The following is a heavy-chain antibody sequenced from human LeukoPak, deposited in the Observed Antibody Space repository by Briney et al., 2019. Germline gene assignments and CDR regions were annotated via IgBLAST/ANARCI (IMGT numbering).Heavy chain of an antibody. CDR1: GFTVSTNY. D-gene: IGHD2-21*01. J-gene: IGHJ4*02. CDR3: ATDYSAGGDY. Sequence: PGGSLRLSCAASGFTVSTNYMSWVRQAPGKGLEWVGRIKSKTDGGTTDYAAPVKGRFTISRDDSKNTLYLQMNSLKTEDTAVYYCATDYSAGGDYWGQGTLVTVSS. V-gene: IGHV3-15*01. CDR2: IKSKTDGGTT.